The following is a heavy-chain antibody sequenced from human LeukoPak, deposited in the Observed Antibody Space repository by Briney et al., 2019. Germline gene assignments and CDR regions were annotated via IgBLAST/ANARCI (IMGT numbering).Heavy chain of an antibody. CDR2: INPNSGGT. Sequence: ASVKVSCKASGYTFTGYYMHWVRQAPGQGLEWMGWINPNSGGTNYAQKFQGRVTMTRDTSISTAYMELSRLRSDDTAVYYCARDPGASRGTTNWFDPWGQGTLVTVPS. CDR1: GYTFTGYY. J-gene: IGHJ5*02. V-gene: IGHV1-2*02. CDR3: ARDPGASRGTTNWFDP. D-gene: IGHD1-1*01.